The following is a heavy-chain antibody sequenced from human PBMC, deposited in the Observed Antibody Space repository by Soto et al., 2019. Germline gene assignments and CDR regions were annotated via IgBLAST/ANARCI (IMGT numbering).Heavy chain of an antibody. V-gene: IGHV4-39*01. CDR1: GGSISSSSYY. CDR2: IYYSGST. D-gene: IGHD3-3*01. J-gene: IGHJ3*02. CDR3: ARQLGTTIFGVVTPDAFDI. Sequence: SETLFLTCTVSGGSISSSSYYWGWIRQPPGKGLEWIGSIYYSGSTYYNPSLKSRVTISVDTSKNQFSLKLSSVTAADTAVYYCARQLGTTIFGVVTPDAFDIWGQGTMVTVSS.